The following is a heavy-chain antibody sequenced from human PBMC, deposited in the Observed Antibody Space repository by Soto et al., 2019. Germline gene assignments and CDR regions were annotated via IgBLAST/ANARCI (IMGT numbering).Heavy chain of an antibody. J-gene: IGHJ4*02. CDR3: ARELYAMKNDQFDF. CDR2: IWYDGSEK. Sequence: PGGSLRLSCAASGFTFSTYGMDWVRQAPGKGLEWVAVIWYDGSEKYYADSVKGRFTISRDDSKNTLYLQMNSLRVEDTAVYYCARELYAMKNDQFDFWGQGTLVTVSS. D-gene: IGHD3-16*02. CDR1: GFTFSTYG. V-gene: IGHV3-33*01.